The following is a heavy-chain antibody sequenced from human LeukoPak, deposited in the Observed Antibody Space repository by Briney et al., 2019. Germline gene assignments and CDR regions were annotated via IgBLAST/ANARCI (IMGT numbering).Heavy chain of an antibody. D-gene: IGHD2-2*02. CDR1: GGSISSYY. CDR2: IYTSGST. J-gene: IGHJ5*02. CDR3: ARGPGYCSSTSCYKGWFDP. Sequence: PSETLSLTCTASGGSISSYYWSWIRQPAGKGLEWIGRIYTSGSTNYNPSLKSRVTMSVDTSKNQFSLKLSSVTAADTAVYYCARGPGYCSSTSCYKGWFDPWGQGTLVTVSS. V-gene: IGHV4-4*07.